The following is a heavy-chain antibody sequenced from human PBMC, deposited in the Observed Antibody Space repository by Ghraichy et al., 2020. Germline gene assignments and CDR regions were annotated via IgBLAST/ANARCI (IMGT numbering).Heavy chain of an antibody. D-gene: IGHD6-13*01. CDR2: IYYSGST. J-gene: IGHJ5*02. V-gene: IGHV4-59*01. Sequence: SQTLSLTCTVSGGSISSYYWSWIRQPPGKGLEWIGYIYYSGSTNYNPSLKSRVTISVDTSKNQFSLKLSSVTAADTAVYYCARDPGEAAGTGWLDPWGQGTLVTVSS. CDR3: ARDPGEAAGTGWLDP. CDR1: GGSISSYY.